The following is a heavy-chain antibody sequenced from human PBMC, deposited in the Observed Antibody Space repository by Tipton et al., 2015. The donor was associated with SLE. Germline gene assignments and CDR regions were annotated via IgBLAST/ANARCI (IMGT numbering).Heavy chain of an antibody. CDR1: GGSFSGYY. D-gene: IGHD6-13*01. J-gene: IGHJ4*02. Sequence: LSCAVYGGSFSGYYWSWIRQHPGKGLEWIGEINHSGSTNYNPSLKSRVTISVDTSKNQFSLKLSSVTAADTAVYYCARATNYSSSWYYFDYWGQVTLVTVSS. CDR3: ARATNYSSSWYYFDY. CDR2: INHSGST. V-gene: IGHV4-34*01.